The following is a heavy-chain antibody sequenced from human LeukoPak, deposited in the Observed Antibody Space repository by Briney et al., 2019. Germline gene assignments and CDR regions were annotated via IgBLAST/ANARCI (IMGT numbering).Heavy chain of an antibody. Sequence: QPSETLSLTCTVSGGSISSYYWSWIRQPPEKGLEWIGYIHYSGSTSYNPSLKSRVTMSVDTSNNQFSLKVSSVTAADTAVYYCARGGNSWYADYWGQGTLVTVSS. D-gene: IGHD6-13*01. CDR2: IHYSGST. V-gene: IGHV4-59*01. CDR1: GGSISSYY. CDR3: ARGGNSWYADY. J-gene: IGHJ4*02.